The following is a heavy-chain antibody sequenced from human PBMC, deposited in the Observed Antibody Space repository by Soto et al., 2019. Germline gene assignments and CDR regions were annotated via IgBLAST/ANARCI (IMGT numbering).Heavy chain of an antibody. CDR3: ARDSPIGSTYSGYDAIDS. J-gene: IGHJ4*02. D-gene: IGHD5-12*01. Sequence: QVQLVQSGAEVKKPGSSVKVSCKASGGTFSTSTFTWVRQAPGQGLEWMGRTIPLLNVADYAQDFQGRVTITAYKSTSTAYMELTSLTSKDTAVYYCARDSPIGSTYSGYDAIDSWGQGTLVTVSS. CDR1: GGTFSTST. CDR2: TIPLLNVA. V-gene: IGHV1-69*08.